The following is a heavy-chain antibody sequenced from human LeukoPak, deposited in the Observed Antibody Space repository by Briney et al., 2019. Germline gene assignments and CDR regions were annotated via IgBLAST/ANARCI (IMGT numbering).Heavy chain of an antibody. D-gene: IGHD3-10*01. CDR1: GGSISSGGYS. Sequence: SQTLSLTCAVSGGSISSGGYSWSWIRQPPGKGLEWIGYIYHSGSTYYNPSLKSRVTISVDTSKNQFSLKLSSVTAADTAVYYCARVKYYYGSGSLRMVDPWGQGTLVTVSS. J-gene: IGHJ5*02. V-gene: IGHV4-30-2*01. CDR3: ARVKYYYGSGSLRMVDP. CDR2: IYHSGST.